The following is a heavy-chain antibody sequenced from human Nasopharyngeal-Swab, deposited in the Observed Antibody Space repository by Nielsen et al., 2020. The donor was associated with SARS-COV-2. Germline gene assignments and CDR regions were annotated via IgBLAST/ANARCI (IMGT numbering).Heavy chain of an antibody. D-gene: IGHD3-10*01. J-gene: IGHJ3*02. CDR3: ASCITMVRGVIIMEDAFDI. CDR1: GFTFSSYG. CDR2: IRFDGINK. V-gene: IGHV3-30*02. Sequence: GGSLRLSCAASGFTFSSYGMHWVRQAPGKGLEWVAFIRFDGINKYYADSVKGRFTISRDNAKNSLYLQMNSLRAEDTAVYYCASCITMVRGVIIMEDAFDIWGQGTMVTVSS.